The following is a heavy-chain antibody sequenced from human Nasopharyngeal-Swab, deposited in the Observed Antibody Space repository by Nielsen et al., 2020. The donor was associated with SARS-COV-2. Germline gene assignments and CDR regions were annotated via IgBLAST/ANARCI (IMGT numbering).Heavy chain of an antibody. CDR3: ARAGEYRFDY. CDR1: GFTFSYSW. CDR2: LNGDATTV. Sequence: GESMKISCAGSGFTFSYSWLHWVRQAPGEGLVWVARLNGDATTVDYADYVKGRVTISRDNAKNTLYLQMNGLRDEDTAIYYCARAGEYRFDYWGQGTLVTVSS. V-gene: IGHV3-74*01. D-gene: IGHD7-27*01. J-gene: IGHJ4*02.